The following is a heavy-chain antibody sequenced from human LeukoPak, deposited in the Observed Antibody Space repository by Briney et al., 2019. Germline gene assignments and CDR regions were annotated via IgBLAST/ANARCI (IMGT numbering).Heavy chain of an antibody. Sequence: GGSLRLSCAASGFTFSSYGMHWVRQAPGKGLEWVAVVSYDGTNKYYADSVKGRFTISRDNSKNTLYLQMNSLRAEDTTVYYCAKEGTGFYYYGLDVWGQGTTVTVSS. V-gene: IGHV3-30*18. CDR1: GFTFSSYG. D-gene: IGHD7-27*01. J-gene: IGHJ6*02. CDR2: VSYDGTNK. CDR3: AKEGTGFYYYGLDV.